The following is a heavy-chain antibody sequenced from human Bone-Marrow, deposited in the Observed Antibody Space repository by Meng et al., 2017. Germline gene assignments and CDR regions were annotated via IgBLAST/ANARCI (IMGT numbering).Heavy chain of an antibody. CDR3: ARAPIVGATTAGGEYFDI. Sequence: GESLKISCAASGFTFSSYSMNWVRQAPGKGLEWVSSISSSSSYIYYADSVKGRFTISRDNAKNSLYLQMNSLRAEDTAVYYCARAPIVGATTAGGEYFDIWAQGTLAT. CDR2: ISSSSSYI. D-gene: IGHD1-26*01. J-gene: IGHJ3*02. V-gene: IGHV3-21*01. CDR1: GFTFSSYS.